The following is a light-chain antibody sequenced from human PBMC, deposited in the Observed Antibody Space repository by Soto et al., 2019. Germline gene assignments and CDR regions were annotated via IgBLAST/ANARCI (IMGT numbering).Light chain of an antibody. J-gene: IGKJ4*01. V-gene: IGKV3-11*01. CDR2: AAS. CDR3: QQSGSWPQVT. Sequence: EIVLTQSPPTLSLSPGERATLSCRASQSVNNYLAWYRQKPGQAPRLLIYAASNRATGIPARFSGSGSGTDFPLTIGSQEPEAFRVYYCQQSGSWPQVTSGGGTRGEI. CDR1: QSVNNY.